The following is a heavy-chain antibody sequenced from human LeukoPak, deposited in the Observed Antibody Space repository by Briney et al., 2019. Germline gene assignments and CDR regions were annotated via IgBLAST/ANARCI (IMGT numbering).Heavy chain of an antibody. CDR1: GFTFDDYA. V-gene: IGHV3-9*01. J-gene: IGHJ4*02. D-gene: IGHD6-13*01. CDR3: AKARYSPDY. Sequence: GGSLRLSCAASGFTFDDYAMHWVRQAPGKGLEWVSGISWNSGSIGYADSVKGRFTIPRDNAKNSLYLQMNSLRAEDTALYYCAKARYSPDYWGQGTLVTVSS. CDR2: ISWNSGSI.